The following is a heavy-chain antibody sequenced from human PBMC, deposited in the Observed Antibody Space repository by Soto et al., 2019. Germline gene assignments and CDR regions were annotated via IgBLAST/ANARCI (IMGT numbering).Heavy chain of an antibody. J-gene: IGHJ3*02. CDR2: IYHDGSKT. CDR3: ARDVGSGWPYDAADI. V-gene: IGHV3-33*01. Sequence: QVQLVESGGGVVQPGWSLRLSCAASGFTFSSYGMHWVRQAPGKGLEWVAIIYHDGSKTYYGDSEKGRFTISRDNSKNTVYLQMSSLRADDTAVYYCARDVGSGWPYDAADIWGQGTVVSVSS. CDR1: GFTFSSYG. D-gene: IGHD6-19*01.